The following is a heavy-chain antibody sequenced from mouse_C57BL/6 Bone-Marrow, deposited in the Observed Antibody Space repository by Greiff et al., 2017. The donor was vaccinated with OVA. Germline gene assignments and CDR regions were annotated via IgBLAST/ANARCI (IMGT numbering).Heavy chain of an antibody. CDR1: GYTFTSYG. J-gene: IGHJ3*01. V-gene: IGHV1-81*01. Sequence: VQLQQSGAELARPGASVKLSCKASGYTFTSYGISWVKQRTGQGLEWIGEIYPRSGNTYYNEKFKGKATLTADKSSSTAYMALRSLTSEDSAVYFCARSSSPAWFAYWGQGTLVTVSA. D-gene: IGHD1-1*01. CDR2: IYPRSGNT. CDR3: ARSSSPAWFAY.